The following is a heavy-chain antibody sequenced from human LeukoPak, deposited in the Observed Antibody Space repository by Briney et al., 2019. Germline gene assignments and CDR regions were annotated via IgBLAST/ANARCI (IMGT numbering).Heavy chain of an antibody. D-gene: IGHD3-22*01. CDR1: GFTFSDYY. CDR3: ATMTGYYYDSSGYLD. CDR2: ISSSSSTI. Sequence: PGGSLRLSCAASGFTFSDYYMSWIRQAPGKGLEWVSYISSSSSTIYYADSVKGRFTISRDNAKNSLYLQMNSLRAEDTAVYYCATMTGYYYDSSGYLDWGQGTLVTVSS. J-gene: IGHJ4*02. V-gene: IGHV3-11*04.